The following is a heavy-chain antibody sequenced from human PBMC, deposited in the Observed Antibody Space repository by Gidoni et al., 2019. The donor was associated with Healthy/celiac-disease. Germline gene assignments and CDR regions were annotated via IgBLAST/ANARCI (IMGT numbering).Heavy chain of an antibody. J-gene: IGHJ4*02. V-gene: IGHV1-2*02. Sequence: QAQLVQSGAAVKKPGASVKVPCKASGYTFTGYYMHWARQDAGQGLEWMGWINPNSGGTNYAQKFQGRVTMTRDTSISTAYMELSRLGSDDTDVYYCARSMRVPFDYWGQGTLVTVSS. CDR1: GYTFTGYY. D-gene: IGHD2-21*01. CDR3: ARSMRVPFDY. CDR2: INPNSGGT.